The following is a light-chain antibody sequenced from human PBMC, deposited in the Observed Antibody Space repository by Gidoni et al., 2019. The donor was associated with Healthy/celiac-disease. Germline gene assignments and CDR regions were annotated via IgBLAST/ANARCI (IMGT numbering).Light chain of an antibody. V-gene: IGKV2-28*01. Sequence: DIVMTQSPLSLPVTPGEPASISCRSSQSLLHSNGYNYLDWYLQKPGQSPQLLIYLGSNRASGVPDRFSGSGSGTDFTLKISRVEPEDVGVYYCMQARKTPPTFGQGTKVEIK. CDR3: MQARKTPPT. J-gene: IGKJ1*01. CDR1: QSLLHSNGYNY. CDR2: LGS.